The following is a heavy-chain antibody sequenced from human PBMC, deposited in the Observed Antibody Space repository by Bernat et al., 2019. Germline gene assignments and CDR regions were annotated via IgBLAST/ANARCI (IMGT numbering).Heavy chain of an antibody. Sequence: QVQLQPSGPGLVKPSQTLSLTCAISGDSVSSNSAAWNWIRQSPSRGLEWLGRTFYRSKWFNDYAASMKSRITVNADTPKNQFSLHLNSVTPEDTAIYYCALGIHDAFDIWGQGTMVTVSS. CDR1: GDSVSSNSAA. CDR2: TFYRSKWFN. V-gene: IGHV6-1*01. J-gene: IGHJ3*02. CDR3: ALGIHDAFDI. D-gene: IGHD5-18*01.